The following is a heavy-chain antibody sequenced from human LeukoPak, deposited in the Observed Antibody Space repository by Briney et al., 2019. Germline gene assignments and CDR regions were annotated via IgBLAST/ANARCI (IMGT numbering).Heavy chain of an antibody. CDR3: AREVVLSTSAWFEY. CDR1: GFTFSNYW. CDR2: IKEDGREK. D-gene: IGHD3-22*01. Sequence: PGGSLRLSCAASGFTFSNYWMSWVRQAPGKGLEWVATIKEDGREKYYVDSVKGRFTISRDNAKNSLYLQMNSLRAEDTAVYYCAREVVLSTSAWFEYWGQGTLVTVSS. J-gene: IGHJ4*02. V-gene: IGHV3-7*01.